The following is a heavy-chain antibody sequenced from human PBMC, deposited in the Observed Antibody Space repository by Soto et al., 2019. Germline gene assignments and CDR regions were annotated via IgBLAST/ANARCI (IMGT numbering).Heavy chain of an antibody. Sequence: SETLSLTCSVSGGSISSNGYYWGWIRQPPGKGLEWIGTTSYSGNTYYSPSLKSRVTISVDTSKNQLSLELSSVTATDTAVYFCARRGARIEEDGVSTGFDPWGQGTLVTVSS. CDR2: TSYSGNT. CDR3: ARRGARIEEDGVSTGFDP. CDR1: GGSISSNGYY. J-gene: IGHJ5*02. V-gene: IGHV4-39*01. D-gene: IGHD6-13*01.